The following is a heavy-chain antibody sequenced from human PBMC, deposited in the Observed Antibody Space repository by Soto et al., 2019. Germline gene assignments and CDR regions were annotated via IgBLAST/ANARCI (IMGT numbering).Heavy chain of an antibody. CDR2: ITDSGGST. D-gene: IGHD1-1*01. Sequence: GGSLRLSCAASGFTFTNVAMTWVRQAPGKGLEWVSTITDSGGSTDYADSVKGRFTISRDNSKSTLYLQMNNLRADDTAVYYLAKLYWNPRYFDYWGQGARVTSPQ. J-gene: IGHJ4*02. V-gene: IGHV3-23*01. CDR1: GFTFTNVA. CDR3: AKLYWNPRYFDY.